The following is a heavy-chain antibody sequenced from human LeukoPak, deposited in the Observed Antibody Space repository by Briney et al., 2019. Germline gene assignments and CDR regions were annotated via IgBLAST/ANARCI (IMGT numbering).Heavy chain of an antibody. V-gene: IGHV1-69*13. D-gene: IGHD3-22*01. Sequence: SVKVSCKASGGTFSSYAISWVRQAPGQGLEWMGGIIPIFGTANYAQKFQGRVTITADESTSTAYMELSSLRSEDTAVYYCAKDRGSSGYYYYYFDYWGQGTLVTVSS. CDR1: GGTFSSYA. CDR2: IIPIFGTA. J-gene: IGHJ4*02. CDR3: AKDRGSSGYYYYYFDY.